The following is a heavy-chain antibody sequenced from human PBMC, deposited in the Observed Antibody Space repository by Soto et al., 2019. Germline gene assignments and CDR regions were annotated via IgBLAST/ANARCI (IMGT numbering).Heavy chain of an antibody. CDR2: IYYSGAA. D-gene: IGHD6-19*01. CDR1: GGSISGSSYY. Sequence: SETLSLTFTVYGGSISGSSYYWGWIRQPPAKGLEWIGTIYYSGAAYYNPSLQSRVTISVDTSSNQFSMKLNSVTAADTAVYYCTDMLGQWLPRDWGQGTVVT. CDR3: TDMLGQWLPRD. J-gene: IGHJ4*02. V-gene: IGHV4-39*01.